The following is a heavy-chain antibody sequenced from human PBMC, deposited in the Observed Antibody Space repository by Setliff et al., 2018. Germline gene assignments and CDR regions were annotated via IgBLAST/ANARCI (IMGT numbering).Heavy chain of an antibody. Sequence: ASVKVSCKASGYTFSDFGISWVRLAPGQGLEWMGWISPYTGRTFYAPHFQDRVIMTTDTSTNTAYLDLRSLRSDDTAVYFCALSSLSLCGGGNCPNAFDVWGQGTLVTVSS. CDR3: ALSSLSLCGGGNCPNAFDV. CDR1: GYTFSDFG. CDR2: ISPYTGRT. D-gene: IGHD2-21*01. J-gene: IGHJ3*01. V-gene: IGHV1-18*01.